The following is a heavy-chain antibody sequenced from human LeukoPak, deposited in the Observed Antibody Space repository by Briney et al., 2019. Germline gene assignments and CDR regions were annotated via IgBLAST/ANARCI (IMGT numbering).Heavy chain of an antibody. D-gene: IGHD3-22*01. J-gene: IGHJ3*02. CDR3: ARDQWGYYYDSSGYYSVDAFDI. Sequence: ASVKVSCKASGYTFTSYGISWMRQAPGQGLEWMGWISAYNGNTNYAQKLQGRVTMTTDTSTSTAYMELRSLRSDDTAVYYCARDQWGYYYDSSGYYSVDAFDIWGQGTMVTVSS. CDR2: ISAYNGNT. V-gene: IGHV1-18*01. CDR1: GYTFTSYG.